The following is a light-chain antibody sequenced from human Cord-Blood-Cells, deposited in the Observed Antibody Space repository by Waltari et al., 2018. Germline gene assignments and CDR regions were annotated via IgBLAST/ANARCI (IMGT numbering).Light chain of an antibody. CDR3: QQFNSYPWT. V-gene: IGKV1-13*02. J-gene: IGKJ1*01. CDR2: DAS. Sequence: AIQLTQSPSSLSASVGDRVTITCRASQGISSALAWYQQKPGKAPKLLIYDASSLEIGVPSRFSGSGSGTDFTLTISSLQPEDFATYYCQQFNSYPWTFGQGTKVEIK. CDR1: QGISSA.